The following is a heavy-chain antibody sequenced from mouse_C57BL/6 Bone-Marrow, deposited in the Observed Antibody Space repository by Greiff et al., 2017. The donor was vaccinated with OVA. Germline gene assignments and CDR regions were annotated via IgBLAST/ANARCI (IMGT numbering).Heavy chain of an antibody. CDR1: ASTFTSYW. CDR2: IDPEDGET. J-gene: IGHJ3*01. V-gene: IGHV14-2*01. Sequence: VQLQQPGAELVKPGASGKISCKASASTFTSYWITWVKQRPGQGLEWIGRIDPEDGETKDAPKFQGKATITADTSSNTAYLQLSSLTSEDTAVYYCAPYGPAYWGQGTLVTVSA. D-gene: IGHD1-1*01. CDR3: APYGPAY.